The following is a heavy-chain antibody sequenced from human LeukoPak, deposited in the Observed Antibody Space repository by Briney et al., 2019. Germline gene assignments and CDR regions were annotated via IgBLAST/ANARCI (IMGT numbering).Heavy chain of an antibody. CDR1: GGSISSSSYY. Sequence: PSETLSLTCTVSGGSISSSSYYWGWIRQPPGKGLEWIGSIYYSGSTYYNPSLKSRVTMSVDTSKNQFSLKLSSVTAADTAVYYCARLRYDRGVVVVAATGWYFDLWGRGTLVTVSS. CDR2: IYYSGST. J-gene: IGHJ2*01. CDR3: ARLRYDRGVVVVAATGWYFDL. V-gene: IGHV4-39*01. D-gene: IGHD2-15*01.